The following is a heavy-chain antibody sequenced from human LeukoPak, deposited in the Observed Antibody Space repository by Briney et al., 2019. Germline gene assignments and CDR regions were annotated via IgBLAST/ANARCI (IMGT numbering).Heavy chain of an antibody. Sequence: SETLSLTCTVSGGSTSSSSYYWGWIRQPPGKGLEWIGSIYYSGSTYYNPSLKSRVTISVDTSKNQFSLKLSSVTAADTAVYYCARHWTYYYDSSGYYSDYWGQGTLVTVSS. D-gene: IGHD3-22*01. CDR2: IYYSGST. CDR3: ARHWTYYYDSSGYYSDY. V-gene: IGHV4-39*01. J-gene: IGHJ4*02. CDR1: GGSTSSSSYY.